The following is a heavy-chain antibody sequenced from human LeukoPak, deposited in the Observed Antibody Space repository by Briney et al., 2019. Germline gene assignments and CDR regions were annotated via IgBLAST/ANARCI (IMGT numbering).Heavy chain of an antibody. CDR1: GFTFSSYG. Sequence: PGRSLRLSCAASGFTFSSYGMHWVRQAPGKGLEWVAVIPNDGGNKYYADSVKGRFTISRDNSKNTLYLQMNSLRVEDTAVYYCARDRHIAGAGYYFDYWGQGTLVTVSS. CDR3: ARDRHIAGAGYYFDY. J-gene: IGHJ4*02. CDR2: IPNDGGNK. V-gene: IGHV3-30*03. D-gene: IGHD6-19*01.